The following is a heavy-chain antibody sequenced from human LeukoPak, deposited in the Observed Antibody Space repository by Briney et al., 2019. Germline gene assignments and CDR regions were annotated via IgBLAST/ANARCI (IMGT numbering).Heavy chain of an antibody. CDR2: TKEDGSET. J-gene: IGHJ5*02. V-gene: IGHV3-7*01. CDR3: VRGGSYTFDP. Sequence: GGALRLSCSASGFTLSHYWMPGVRQAPRKGGAWVASTKEDGSETSYVDSVKGRFTISRDNAKNSVYLQMNSLGGEDTAVYYCVRGGSYTFDPWGQGILVTVSS. D-gene: IGHD1-26*01. CDR1: GFTLSHYW.